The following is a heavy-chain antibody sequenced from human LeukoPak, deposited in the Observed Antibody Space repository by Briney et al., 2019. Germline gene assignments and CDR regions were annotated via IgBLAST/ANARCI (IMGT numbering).Heavy chain of an antibody. D-gene: IGHD6-6*01. CDR2: IYPADSDT. CDR3: ARRPAFYFDY. CDR1: GYLFTTYW. V-gene: IGHV5-51*01. Sequence: GESLKISFQISGYLFTTYWIAWVRQMPGKGLAWMGVIYPADSDTKYSPSFQGQVTFSVDKSISTAYLQWNSLKASDTAIYYCARRPAFYFDYWGQGTLVTVSS. J-gene: IGHJ4*02.